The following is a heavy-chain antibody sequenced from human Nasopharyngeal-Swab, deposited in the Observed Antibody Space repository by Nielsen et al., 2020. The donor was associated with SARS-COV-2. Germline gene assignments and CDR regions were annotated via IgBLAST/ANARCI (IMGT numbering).Heavy chain of an antibody. J-gene: IGHJ6*03. CDR2: INHSGST. CDR1: GGSFSGYY. Sequence: SETPSLTCAVYGGSFSGYYWSWIRQPPGKGLEWIGEINHSGSTNYNPSLKSRVTISVDTSKNQFSLKLSPVTAADTAVYYCARVPGYYYYYMDVWGKGTTVTVSS. CDR3: ARVPGYYYYYMDV. V-gene: IGHV4-34*01.